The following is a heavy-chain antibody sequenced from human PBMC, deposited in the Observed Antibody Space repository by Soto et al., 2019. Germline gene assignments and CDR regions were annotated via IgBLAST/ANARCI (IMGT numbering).Heavy chain of an antibody. Sequence: ASVKVSCKASGGTFSSYTISWVRQAPGQGLEWMGGFDPEDGETIYAQKFQGRVTMTEDTSTGTAYMELSSLRSEDTAVYYCATVSSFGVVIPPPYYYSGMDVWGQGTTVTVSS. D-gene: IGHD3-3*01. CDR2: FDPEDGET. CDR1: GGTFSSYT. CDR3: ATVSSFGVVIPPPYYYSGMDV. J-gene: IGHJ6*02. V-gene: IGHV1-24*01.